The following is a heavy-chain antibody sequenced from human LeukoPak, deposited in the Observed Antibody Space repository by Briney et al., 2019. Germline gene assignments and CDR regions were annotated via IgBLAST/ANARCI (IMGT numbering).Heavy chain of an antibody. CDR3: AREMVRGVNEAD. CDR1: GFTFSSYS. D-gene: IGHD3-10*01. CDR2: ISSSSSYI. Sequence: PGGSLRLSCAASGFTFSSYSMNWVRQAPGKGLEWVSSISSSSSYIYYADSVKGRFTISRDNAKNSLYLQMNSLRAEDTAVYYCAREMVRGVNEADRGQGTLVTVSS. J-gene: IGHJ4*02. V-gene: IGHV3-21*01.